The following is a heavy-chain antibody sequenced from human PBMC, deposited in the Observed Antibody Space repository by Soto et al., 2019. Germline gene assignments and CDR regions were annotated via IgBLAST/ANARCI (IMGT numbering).Heavy chain of an antibody. D-gene: IGHD1-26*01. Sequence: QVQLVQSGAEVKKPGSSVKLSWKASGGSLRSFAINWVRQAPGQGPEWMGAFTPMFGPATYSQKFQGRVTITADESTNTAYMEMSSLTSEDTATYYCARDFGALSWFDIWGQGTLVSVSS. V-gene: IGHV1-69*01. CDR2: FTPMFGPA. CDR3: ARDFGALSWFDI. CDR1: GGSLRSFA. J-gene: IGHJ5*02.